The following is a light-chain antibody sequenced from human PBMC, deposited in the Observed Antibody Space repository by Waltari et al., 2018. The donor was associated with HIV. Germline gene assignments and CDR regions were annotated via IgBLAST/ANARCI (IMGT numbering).Light chain of an antibody. CDR1: QGIDSS. V-gene: IGKV1-NL1*01. Sequence: DIQMTQSPSSLSASVGDRVTITCRASQGIDSSLAWYQQKPGTAPKLLLFTASRLQSGVPSRFSGSASGTDYTLTISSLQPEDFATYVCLQYYSPSYTFGQGTKLEIE. J-gene: IGKJ2*01. CDR3: LQYYSPSYT. CDR2: TAS.